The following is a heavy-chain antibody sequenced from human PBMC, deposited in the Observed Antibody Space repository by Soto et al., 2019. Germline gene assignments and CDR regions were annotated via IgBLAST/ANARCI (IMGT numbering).Heavy chain of an antibody. CDR2: ISAAGDP. J-gene: IGHJ4*02. CDR3: ARDRDPMTTVTEIGC. V-gene: IGHV3-13*05. D-gene: IGHD4-17*01. CDR1: GFTFRNYD. Sequence: EVQLVESGGGLVQPGGSLRLSCEASGFTFRNYDMHWVRQGTGKGLEWVSGISAAGDPDYADSVEGRFTISRENAQNSFFLQMNSLRGEDMAVYYCARDRDPMTTVTEIGCWGQGTLVTVSS.